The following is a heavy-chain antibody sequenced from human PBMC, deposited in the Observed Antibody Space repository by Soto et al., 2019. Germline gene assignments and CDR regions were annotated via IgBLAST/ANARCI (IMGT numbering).Heavy chain of an antibody. CDR1: GGSISSSSYY. V-gene: IGHV4-39*01. CDR2: VYYDGST. J-gene: IGHJ6*02. CDR3: AGGDYYHSSGYYFYYYTMDV. Sequence: SETLSLTCTVSGGSISSSSYYWGWIRQPPGKGLEWIGNVYYDGSTYYNPSLKSRVTISVGTSKSQFSLKLSSVTAADTAVYYCAGGDYYHSSGYYFYYYTMDVWGQGTTVTVSS. D-gene: IGHD3-22*01.